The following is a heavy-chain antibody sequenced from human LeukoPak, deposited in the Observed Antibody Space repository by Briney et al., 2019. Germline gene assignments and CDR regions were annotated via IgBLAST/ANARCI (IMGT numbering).Heavy chain of an antibody. CDR3: ARFSRYNSAWFLY. CDR1: GGSISTYY. J-gene: IGHJ4*02. Sequence: ETLSLTCTVSGGSISTYYWSWIRQPPGKGLEWIGYINFSGNTNYDPSLKSRVTISLDTSKMQFSLKLTSVTAPDTAVYYCARFSRYNSAWFLYWGRGTLVTVSS. V-gene: IGHV4-59*01. CDR2: INFSGNT. D-gene: IGHD6-19*01.